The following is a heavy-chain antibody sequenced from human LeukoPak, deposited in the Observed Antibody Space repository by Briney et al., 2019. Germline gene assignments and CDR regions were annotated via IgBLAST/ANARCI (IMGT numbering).Heavy chain of an antibody. CDR1: GGSISSGDYY. V-gene: IGHV4-61*02. J-gene: IGHJ4*02. CDR2: IYTSGST. Sequence: SETLSLTCTVSGGSISSGDYYWSWIRQPAGKGLEWIGRIYTSGSTNYNPSLKSRVTISEDTSKNQFSLQLSSVTAADTAVYYCATGVHGITAAGDYYFDYWGQGTLVTVSS. D-gene: IGHD6-13*01. CDR3: ATGVHGITAAGDYYFDY.